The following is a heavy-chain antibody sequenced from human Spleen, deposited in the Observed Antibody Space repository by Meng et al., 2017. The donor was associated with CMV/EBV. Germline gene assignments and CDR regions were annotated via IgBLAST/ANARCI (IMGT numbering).Heavy chain of an antibody. J-gene: IGHJ6*02. CDR1: GYTLTELP. V-gene: IGHV1-24*01. D-gene: IGHD5-12*01. Sequence: ASVKVSCKVSGYTLTELPMHWVRQAPGEGLEWMGRFDPEDGETIYAQNFQGRVSMTEDTSIETAYMELRMLRSEDTAVYYCATTHSAGYSGYNQYFTYGMDVWGQGTTVTVSS. CDR3: ATTHSAGYSGYNQYFTYGMDV. CDR2: FDPEDGET.